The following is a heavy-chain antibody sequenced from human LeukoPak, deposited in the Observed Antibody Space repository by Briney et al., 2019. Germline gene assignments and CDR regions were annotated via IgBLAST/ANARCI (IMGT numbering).Heavy chain of an antibody. CDR3: ARQARPYYDFRSGQPFDY. Sequence: SETLSLTCTVSGASISSSSYYWGWIRQPPGKGLEWIGSIYYSGSTYYNPSLKSRVTISVDTSKNQFSLKLSSVTAADTAVYYYARQARPYYDFRSGQPFDYWGPGTLVTVSS. D-gene: IGHD3-3*01. J-gene: IGHJ4*02. V-gene: IGHV4-39*01. CDR2: IYYSGST. CDR1: GASISSSSYY.